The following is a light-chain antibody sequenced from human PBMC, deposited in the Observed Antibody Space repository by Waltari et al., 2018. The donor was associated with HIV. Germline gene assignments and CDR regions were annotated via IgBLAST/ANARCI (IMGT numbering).Light chain of an antibody. CDR2: GAS. V-gene: IGKV3D-7*01. Sequence: VLTQSPGTLSVSPGERATLSCRASQRIDTTSVSWYQHKPGQPPRLIIYGASTRASGIPPRFSGSGSGTDFTLTISRLQPEDFASYYCLQDFNLPGAFGQGTRVEIK. CDR3: LQDFNLPGA. J-gene: IGKJ1*01. CDR1: QRIDTTS.